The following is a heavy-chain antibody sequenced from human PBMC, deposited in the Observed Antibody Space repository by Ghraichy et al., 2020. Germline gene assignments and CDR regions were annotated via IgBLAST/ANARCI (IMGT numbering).Heavy chain of an antibody. CDR1: GASISITSYY. D-gene: IGHD3-3*01. CDR2: IYYSGNT. J-gene: IGHJ4*02. Sequence: SETLSLTCTVSGASISITSYYWGWLRQPPGKGLEWIGSIYYSGNTYYNPSLKSRVTISVDTSKNQFSLKLRSVTAADTAVYYCARHDPITYFGAVSYYFDYWGQGSRVTVSS. CDR3: ARHDPITYFGAVSYYFDY. V-gene: IGHV4-39*01.